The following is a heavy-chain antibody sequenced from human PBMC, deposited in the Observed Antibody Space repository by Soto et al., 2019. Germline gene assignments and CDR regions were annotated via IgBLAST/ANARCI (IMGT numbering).Heavy chain of an antibody. Sequence: ASVKLSCKASGYTITSYGISWVRQAPEQGLEWMGWISAYNGNTNYAQKLQGRVTMTTDTSTSTAYMELRSLRSDDTAVYYCARGFGAITIFGVVIHNWFDPWGQGTLVTVSS. J-gene: IGHJ5*02. D-gene: IGHD3-3*01. CDR2: ISAYNGNT. CDR1: GYTITSYG. V-gene: IGHV1-18*01. CDR3: ARGFGAITIFGVVIHNWFDP.